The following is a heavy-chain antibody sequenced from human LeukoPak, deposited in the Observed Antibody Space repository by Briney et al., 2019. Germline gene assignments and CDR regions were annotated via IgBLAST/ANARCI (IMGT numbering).Heavy chain of an antibody. Sequence: GGSLRLSCAASGFTFSSYEMNWVRQAPGKGLEWVSYISSSGSTIYYADSVKGRFTVSRDNSKNTLYLQMKSLRAEDTAVYYWAKGGGYEAQYYYYHLDVWGKGTTVTISS. J-gene: IGHJ6*03. V-gene: IGHV3-48*03. CDR2: ISSSGSTI. CDR3: AKGGGYEAQYYYYHLDV. CDR1: GFTFSSYE. D-gene: IGHD5-12*01.